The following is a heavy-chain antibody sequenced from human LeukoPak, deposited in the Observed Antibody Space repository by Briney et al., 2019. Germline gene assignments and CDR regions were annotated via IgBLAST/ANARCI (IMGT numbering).Heavy chain of an antibody. CDR3: ARHYYMDV. CDR2: IYTSGST. CDR1: GGAITIYY. J-gene: IGHJ6*03. V-gene: IGHV4-4*09. Sequence: SQTLSLTCTVSGGAITIYYWRWSPHPPRKGLEWIGYIYTSGSTNYNPSLTSRVTISVDTSKSQLPLNLSSVPAAHPAVYYCARHYYMDVWGKGTTVNVSS.